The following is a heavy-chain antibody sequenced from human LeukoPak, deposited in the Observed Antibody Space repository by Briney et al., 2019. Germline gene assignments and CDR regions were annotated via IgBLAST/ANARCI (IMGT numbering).Heavy chain of an antibody. CDR3: ARDRRVQLWSGDSFDY. CDR1: GFTFSSYA. CDR2: ISYDGSNK. D-gene: IGHD5-18*01. V-gene: IGHV3-30-3*01. J-gene: IGHJ4*02. Sequence: PGGSLRLSCAASGFTFSSYAMHWVRQAPGKGLEWVAVISYDGSNKYYADSVKGRFTISRDNSKNTLYLQMNSLRAEDTAVYYCARDRRVQLWSGDSFDYWGQGTLVTVSS.